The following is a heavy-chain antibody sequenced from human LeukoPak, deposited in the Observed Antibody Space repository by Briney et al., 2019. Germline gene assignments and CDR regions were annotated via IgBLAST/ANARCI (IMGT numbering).Heavy chain of an antibody. V-gene: IGHV1-2*02. CDR2: INPRSGGT. CDR1: GYTFTDYY. J-gene: IGHJ4*02. CDR3: VREGSGLLTKNFDY. Sequence: ASVKVSCKTSGYTFTDYYMHWVRQAPGQGLEWMGWINPRSGGTSSPQKFKGRVTLTADTINTAYMVLSSLISDDTAIYYCVREGSGLLTKNFDYWGQGTLVTVSS. D-gene: IGHD2-15*01.